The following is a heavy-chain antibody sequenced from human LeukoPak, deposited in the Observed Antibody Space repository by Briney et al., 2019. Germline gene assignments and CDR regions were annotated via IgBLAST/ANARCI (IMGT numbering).Heavy chain of an antibody. CDR2: FSGSGATT. D-gene: IGHD3-3*01. J-gene: IGHJ3*02. CDR1: GFTFSSYE. Sequence: GGSLRLSCAASGFTFSSYEMNWVRQAPGKGLEWVSGFSGSGATTDFADSVKGRFTISRDNSKNTLYLQMNSLRAEDTAVYYCAKEFNMNREIIRDAFDIWGQGTMVIVSS. V-gene: IGHV3-23*01. CDR3: AKEFNMNREIIRDAFDI.